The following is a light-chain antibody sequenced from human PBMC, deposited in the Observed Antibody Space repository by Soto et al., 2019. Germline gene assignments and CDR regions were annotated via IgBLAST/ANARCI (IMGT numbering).Light chain of an antibody. CDR2: AAS. V-gene: IGKV1-17*01. J-gene: IGKJ2*01. Sequence: DIQLTQSPSFLSASVGDRVTITCRASQGIRNYLGWYQQKPGKASKRLIYAASSLQSGVPSRFSGSGSGTEFTLTISSLQPEDFATYYCLQHNSYPRTFGQGTKLEIK. CDR1: QGIRNY. CDR3: LQHNSYPRT.